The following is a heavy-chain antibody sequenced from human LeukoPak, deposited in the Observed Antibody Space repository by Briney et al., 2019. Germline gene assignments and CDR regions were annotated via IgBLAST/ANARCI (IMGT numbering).Heavy chain of an antibody. D-gene: IGHD3-22*01. V-gene: IGHV1-2*02. J-gene: IGHJ4*02. Sequence: ASAKVSCKASGYTFTGYYMHWVRQAPGQGLEWMGWINPNSGGTNYAQKFQGRVTMTRDTSISTAYMELSRLRSDDTAVYYCARDRPPYYYDSSGYYPFDYWGQGTLVTVSS. CDR3: ARDRPPYYYDSSGYYPFDY. CDR1: GYTFTGYY. CDR2: INPNSGGT.